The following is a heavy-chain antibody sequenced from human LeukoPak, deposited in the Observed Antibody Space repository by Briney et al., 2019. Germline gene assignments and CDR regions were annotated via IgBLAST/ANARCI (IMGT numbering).Heavy chain of an antibody. D-gene: IGHD3-16*01. CDR1: GFTFSTFA. CDR2: ITGSGPYI. Sequence: KSGGSLRLSCAASGFTFSTFAMHWVRLSPGKGLEWVSSITGSGPYILYADSVKRRFTISRDNTKNLLYLEMNSLRAEDTAMYYCVRDVGAVRGEVYFDYWGQGTLVTVSS. CDR3: VRDVGAVRGEVYFDY. V-gene: IGHV3-21*06. J-gene: IGHJ4*02.